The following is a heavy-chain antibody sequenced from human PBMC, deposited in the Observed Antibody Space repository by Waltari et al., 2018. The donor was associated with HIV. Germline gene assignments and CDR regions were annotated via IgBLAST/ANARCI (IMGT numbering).Heavy chain of an antibody. Sequence: QVQLQESGPGLVKPSGTLSLPCPVSGGSLSSYSWTWIRQPPGKGLEWIGYIYYSGSTNYNPSLKSRVTISVDTSKNQFSLKLSSVTAADTAVYYCASVVVPHKGSWFDPWGQGTLVTVSS. CDR2: IYYSGST. V-gene: IGHV4-59*01. D-gene: IGHD2-2*01. CDR3: ASVVVPHKGSWFDP. CDR1: GGSLSSYS. J-gene: IGHJ5*02.